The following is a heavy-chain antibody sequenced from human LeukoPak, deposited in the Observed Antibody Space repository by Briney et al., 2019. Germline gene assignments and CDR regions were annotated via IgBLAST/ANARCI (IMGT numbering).Heavy chain of an antibody. CDR3: ARDRGPCSGGSCHSPGWFDP. J-gene: IGHJ5*02. V-gene: IGHV4-38-2*02. D-gene: IGHD2-15*01. CDR2: IYHSGST. Sequence: SETLSLTCTVSGYSISSGYYWGWIRQPPGKGLEWIGSIYHSGSTYYNPSLKSRVTISVDTSKNQFSLKLSSATAADTAVYYCARDRGPCSGGSCHSPGWFDPWGQGTLVTVSS. CDR1: GYSISSGYY.